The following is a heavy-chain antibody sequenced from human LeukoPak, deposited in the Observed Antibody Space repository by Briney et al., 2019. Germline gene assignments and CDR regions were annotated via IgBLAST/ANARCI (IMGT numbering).Heavy chain of an antibody. D-gene: IGHD3-10*02. CDR3: ARGSVLSSFDY. J-gene: IGHJ4*02. Sequence: ASVKVSCKASGYSFTSYDINWVGQAPGQGLEWMGWMNPKSGNTGYAQKFKGRVTMTSKASISTAYMELSSLRSEDTAVYYCARGSVLSSFDYWGQGTLVAVSS. CDR2: MNPKSGNT. CDR1: GYSFTSYD. V-gene: IGHV1-8*01.